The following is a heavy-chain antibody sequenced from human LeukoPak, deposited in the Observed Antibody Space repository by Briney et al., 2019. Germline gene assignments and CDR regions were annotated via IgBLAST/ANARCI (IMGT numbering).Heavy chain of an antibody. CDR3: ATSPIAVAGTGEY. CDR2: FDPEDGET. J-gene: IGHJ4*02. Sequence: ASVKVSCKVSGCTLTELSMHWVRQAPGKGLEWMGGFDPEDGETIYAQKFQGRVTMTEDTSTDTAYMELSSLRSEDTAVYYCATSPIAVAGTGEYWGQGTLVTVSS. D-gene: IGHD6-19*01. V-gene: IGHV1-24*01. CDR1: GCTLTELS.